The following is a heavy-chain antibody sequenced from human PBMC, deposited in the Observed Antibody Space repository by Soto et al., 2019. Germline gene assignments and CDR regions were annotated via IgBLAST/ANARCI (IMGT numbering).Heavy chain of an antibody. CDR1: GYTFPGYY. D-gene: IGHD2-8*01. CDR3: AREGRCTNGVCYFPADSYYYYGMDV. CDR2: INPNSGGT. Sequence: ASVKVSCKASGYTFPGYYMHWVRQAPGQGLEWMGWINPNSGGTNYAQKFQGWVTMTRDTSISTAYMELSRLRSDDTAVYYCAREGRCTNGVCYFPADSYYYYGMDVWGQGTTVTVSS. J-gene: IGHJ6*02. V-gene: IGHV1-2*04.